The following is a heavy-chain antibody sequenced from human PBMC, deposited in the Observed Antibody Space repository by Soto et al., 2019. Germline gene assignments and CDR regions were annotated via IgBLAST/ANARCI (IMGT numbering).Heavy chain of an antibody. D-gene: IGHD4-17*01. CDR1: GFTFSSYS. CDR3: ARDYDGYGDYVFWYFDL. Sequence: EVQLVESGGGLVQPGGSLRLSCAASGFTFSSYSMNWVRQAPGKGLEWVSYISSSSSTIYYADSVKGRFTISRDNAKNSLYLQMNSLRDEDTAVYYCARDYDGYGDYVFWYFDLWGRGTLVTVSS. V-gene: IGHV3-48*02. CDR2: ISSSSSTI. J-gene: IGHJ2*01.